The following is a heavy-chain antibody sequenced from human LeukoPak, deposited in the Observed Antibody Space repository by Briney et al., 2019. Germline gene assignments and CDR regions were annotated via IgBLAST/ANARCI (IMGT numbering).Heavy chain of an antibody. CDR3: ARLWYSSSTTDY. CDR2: IYYSGST. D-gene: IGHD6-6*01. Sequence: PSETLSLTCTVSGGSISSSSYYWGWIRQPPGKGLEWIGSIYYSGSTYYNPSLKSRVTISVDTSKNQFSLKLSSVTAADTAVYYCARLWYSSSTTDYWGQGTLVTVSS. J-gene: IGHJ4*02. V-gene: IGHV4-39*01. CDR1: GGSISSSSYY.